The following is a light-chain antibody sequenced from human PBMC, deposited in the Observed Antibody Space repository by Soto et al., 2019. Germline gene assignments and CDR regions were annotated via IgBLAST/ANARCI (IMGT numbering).Light chain of an antibody. CDR1: SSDVGGYNY. CDR2: EVY. Sequence: LTQPPSASGSPGQSVTISCTGTSSDVGGYNYVSWYQHHPGKAPKLIIYEVYKRPSGVPDRFSGSKSGNTAALTVSGLQAEDEADYYCSSYVGTNSYVFGTGTRSPS. V-gene: IGLV2-8*01. CDR3: SSYVGTNSYV. J-gene: IGLJ1*01.